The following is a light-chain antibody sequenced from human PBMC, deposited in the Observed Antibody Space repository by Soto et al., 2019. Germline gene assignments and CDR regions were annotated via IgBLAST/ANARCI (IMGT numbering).Light chain of an antibody. J-gene: IGKJ3*01. CDR1: QSVTSNY. CDR3: QQYGSSPFA. V-gene: IGKV3-20*01. Sequence: IVLTQSPGTLSLSPGETATLSCRASQSVTSNYIAWNQQKPGQAPRLLIYDASTRPTGIPDRFSGSGSGTDFTLTISRLEPEDFAVYYCQQYGSSPFAFGPETKVDIK. CDR2: DAS.